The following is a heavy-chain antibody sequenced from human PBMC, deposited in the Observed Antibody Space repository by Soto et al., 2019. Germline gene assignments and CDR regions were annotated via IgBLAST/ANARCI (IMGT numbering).Heavy chain of an antibody. CDR2: IYYSGST. D-gene: IGHD2-15*01. CDR3: ARQGANCSGATCYLAY. Sequence: QLQLQESGPGLVKPSETLSLTCTVSGGSNSSSTYYWGWIRQPPGKGLEWIGSIYYSGSTYYNPSLKSRVTISVDTSKNQFSLKLSSVTAADTAVYYCARQGANCSGATCYLAYWGQGTLVTVSS. V-gene: IGHV4-39*01. J-gene: IGHJ4*02. CDR1: GGSNSSSTYY.